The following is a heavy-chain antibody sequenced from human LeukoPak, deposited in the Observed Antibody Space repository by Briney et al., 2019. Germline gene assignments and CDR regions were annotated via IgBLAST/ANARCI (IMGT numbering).Heavy chain of an antibody. V-gene: IGHV3-21*01. CDR3: ARQDWLGDRYYFDS. J-gene: IGHJ4*02. Sequence: GGSLRLSCAASGFTFSSYSLNWVRQAPGRGLEWVSFISTSSSYIYYADSVKGRFTISRDNARNSLYLQMNSLRAEDTAVYYCARQDWLGDRYYFDSWGQGTLVTVSS. D-gene: IGHD3-9*01. CDR1: GFTFSSYS. CDR2: ISTSSSYI.